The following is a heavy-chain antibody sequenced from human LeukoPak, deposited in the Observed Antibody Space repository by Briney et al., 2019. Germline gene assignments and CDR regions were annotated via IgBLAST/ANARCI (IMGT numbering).Heavy chain of an antibody. D-gene: IGHD3-10*01. Sequence: ASVKVSCKASGYTFTAYYIHWVRQAPGQGLEWMGRINPNGGDTKYTQKFQGRVTMTRDTSASTAYMELSSLRSEDTAVYYCARERGAMVRGVRGWFDPWGQGTLVTVSS. CDR3: ARERGAMVRGVRGWFDP. J-gene: IGHJ5*02. CDR1: GYTFTAYY. V-gene: IGHV1-2*06. CDR2: INPNGGDT.